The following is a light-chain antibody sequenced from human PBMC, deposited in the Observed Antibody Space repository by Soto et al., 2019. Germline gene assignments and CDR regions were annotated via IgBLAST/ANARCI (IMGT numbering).Light chain of an antibody. CDR3: QSYDSSLSVV. J-gene: IGLJ2*01. CDR1: SSNIGAGYD. V-gene: IGLV1-40*01. CDR2: GNS. Sequence: VLTQPPSVSGAPGQRVTISCTGSSSNIGAGYDVHWYQHLPGTAPKLLIYGNSNRPSGVPDRFSGSKSGTSASLAITGLQAEDEADYYCQSYDSSLSVVFGGGTKLT.